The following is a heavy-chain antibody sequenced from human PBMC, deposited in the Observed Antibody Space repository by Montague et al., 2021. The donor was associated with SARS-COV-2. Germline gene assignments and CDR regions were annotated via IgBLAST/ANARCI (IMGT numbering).Heavy chain of an antibody. CDR3: ASDPGVVVAATLNNLFDH. Sequence: SETLSLTYALSGGSISSNSYCWGWIRQPPGKGLEWIGSIYDSRSTYYNPSLKIRVTISVDTSKNQFALKLGAVTAADTAGYYCASDPGVVVAATLNNLFDHWGQGTLVTVSS. CDR2: IYDSRST. D-gene: IGHD2-15*01. J-gene: IGHJ5*02. V-gene: IGHV4-39*06. CDR1: GGSISSNSYC.